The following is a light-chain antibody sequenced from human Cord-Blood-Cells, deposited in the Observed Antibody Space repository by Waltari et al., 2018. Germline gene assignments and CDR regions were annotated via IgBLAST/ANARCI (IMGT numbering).Light chain of an antibody. V-gene: IGKV1-8*01. CDR3: QQYYSYPRT. CDR2: AAS. Sequence: AIRMTQSPSSFSASTGDRVTITCRASQGISSYLAWYQQKPGKAPKLLIYAASTLRSGVPSRFSGSGSGTDFTLTISCLQSEDFATYYRQQYYSYPRTFGQGTKVEIK. J-gene: IGKJ1*01. CDR1: QGISSY.